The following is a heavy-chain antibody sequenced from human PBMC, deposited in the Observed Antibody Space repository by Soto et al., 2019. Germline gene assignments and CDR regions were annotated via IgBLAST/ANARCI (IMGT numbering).Heavy chain of an antibody. Sequence: ASVKLSCEASGGTFSSYAISWVQQAPGQGLEWMGGIIPIFGTANYAQKFQGRVTITVDESTSTAYMELSSLRSEDTAVYYCARGRPAAKVFYYYGMDVRGQGTTVTVSS. V-gene: IGHV1-69*13. CDR2: IIPIFGTA. CDR3: ARGRPAAKVFYYYGMDV. CDR1: GGTFSSYA. D-gene: IGHD2-2*01. J-gene: IGHJ6*02.